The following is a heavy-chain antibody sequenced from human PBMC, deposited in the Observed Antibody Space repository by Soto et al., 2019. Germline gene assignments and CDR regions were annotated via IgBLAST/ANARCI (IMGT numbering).Heavy chain of an antibody. CDR1: GDTFTSYY. J-gene: IGHJ1*01. Sequence: QVQLVQSGAEVKKPGASVKISCKTSGDTFTSYYLQWVRQAPGRGLEWMGIINPDNGSTNYAQKLRGRVTXNRXTXASTVYMDRTSLSSEDKAVYYCARGLGVGSGLRLQHWGQGTLVTVSS. CDR3: ARGLGVGSGLRLQH. D-gene: IGHD6-19*01. V-gene: IGHV1-46*04. CDR2: INPDNGST.